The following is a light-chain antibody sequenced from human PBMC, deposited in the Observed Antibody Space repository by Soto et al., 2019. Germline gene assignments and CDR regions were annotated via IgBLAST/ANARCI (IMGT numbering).Light chain of an antibody. CDR2: YVS. V-gene: IGLV2-11*01. CDR1: SSDIGGHIS. CDR3: CSSAGAFYV. J-gene: IGLJ1*01. Sequence: QSALTQPRSVSGSPGQSVTISCTGTSSDIGGHISVSWFQQLPGKAPKLMIYYVSKRPSGVPDRFSGSKSGNTASLTISGLQAEDEADYYCCSSAGAFYVFGTGTKVTVL.